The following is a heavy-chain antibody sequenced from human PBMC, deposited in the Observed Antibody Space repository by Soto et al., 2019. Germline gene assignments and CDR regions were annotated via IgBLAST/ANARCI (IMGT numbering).Heavy chain of an antibody. J-gene: IGHJ4*02. CDR1: GFPFTTYG. D-gene: IGHD3-10*01. CDR3: VGGQYYLDY. CDR2: ISYDGSNK. V-gene: IGHV3-30*03. Sequence: QVQLVESGGGVVQPGRSLRLSCAASGFPFTTYGMHWVREGPGKGLEWVAVISYDGSNKYYADSVKGRFTISRDNSKNTLYLQRNSLRPEDTALYYCVGGQYYLDYRGQGTLVTVSS.